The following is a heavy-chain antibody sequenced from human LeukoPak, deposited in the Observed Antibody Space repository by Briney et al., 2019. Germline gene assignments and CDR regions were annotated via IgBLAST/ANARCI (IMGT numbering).Heavy chain of an antibody. CDR2: IYSGGST. CDR1: GFTVSSNY. J-gene: IGHJ3*02. CDR3: AREGTPPDFLLRAFDI. D-gene: IGHD1-1*01. Sequence: GGSLRLSCAASGFTVSSNYMSWVRQAPGKGLEWVSVIYSGGSTYYADSVKGRFTISRDNSKNTLYLQMNSLRAEDTAVYYCAREGTPPDFLLRAFDIWGQGTMVTVSS. V-gene: IGHV3-66*01.